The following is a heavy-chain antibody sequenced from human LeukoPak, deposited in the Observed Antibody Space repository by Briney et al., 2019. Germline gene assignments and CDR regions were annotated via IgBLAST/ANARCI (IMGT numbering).Heavy chain of an antibody. V-gene: IGHV3-7*03. Sequence: GGSLRLSCAASGFMFSSNWMSWVRLAPGKGLEWVANIKEDGTETYYVDSVKGRFTISRDNAKNSLCLQMNSLRVEDTAVYYCAKEGRSLQTYWGQGTLVTVSS. CDR1: GFMFSSNW. CDR3: AKEGRSLQTY. J-gene: IGHJ4*02. D-gene: IGHD5-24*01. CDR2: IKEDGTET.